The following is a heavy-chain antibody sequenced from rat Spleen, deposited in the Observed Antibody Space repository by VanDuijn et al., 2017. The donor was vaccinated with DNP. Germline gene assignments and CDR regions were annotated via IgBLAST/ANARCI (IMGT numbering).Heavy chain of an antibody. CDR1: GFTFNKYW. CDR2: ITSSGGST. D-gene: IGHD3-1*01. CDR3: ARGSTSIYWYFDF. V-gene: IGHV5-31*01. J-gene: IGHJ1*01. Sequence: EVQLVESGGGLVQPGRSLKLSCAASGFTFNKYWMTWIRQVPGKGLEWVAAITSSGGSTYYPDSVKGRFTISRDDAKSSLYLQMNSLKSEDTATYYCARGSTSIYWYFDFWGPGTMVTVSS.